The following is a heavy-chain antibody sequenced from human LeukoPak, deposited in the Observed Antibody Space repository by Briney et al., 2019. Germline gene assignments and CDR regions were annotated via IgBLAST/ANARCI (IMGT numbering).Heavy chain of an antibody. J-gene: IGHJ4*02. CDR3: ATESAARPLDY. Sequence: ASVKISCKVSGYTFTDYYMHWVQQAPGKGLEWMGLIDPEDGETIYAEKFQGRVTITADTSIDTAYMELSSLRSEDTAVYYCATESAARPLDYWGQGTLVTVSS. CDR2: IDPEDGET. V-gene: IGHV1-69-2*01. CDR1: GYTFTDYY. D-gene: IGHD6-6*01.